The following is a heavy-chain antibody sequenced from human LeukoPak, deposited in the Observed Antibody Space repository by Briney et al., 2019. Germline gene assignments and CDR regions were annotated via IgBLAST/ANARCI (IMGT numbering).Heavy chain of an antibody. CDR1: GYTFTDYY. J-gene: IGHJ3*02. CDR3: ARDGAFDI. CDR2: INPSSGDT. Sequence: ASVKVSCKASGYTFTDYYMHWVRQAPGQGLEWMGWINPSSGDTNSAQKFQGRVTMTRDTSINTAYMELSRLRSDDTAVYYCARDGAFDIWGQGTMVTVSS. V-gene: IGHV1-2*02.